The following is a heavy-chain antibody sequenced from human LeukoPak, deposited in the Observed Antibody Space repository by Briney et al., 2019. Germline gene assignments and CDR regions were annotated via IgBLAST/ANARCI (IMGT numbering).Heavy chain of an antibody. CDR1: GFTFSSYW. Sequence: PGGSLRLSCAASGFTFSSYWMSWVRQAPGKGLEWVANIKHDGSEKYYVDSVKGRFAISRDNGKNSLYLQMNSLRVEDMAVYYCARDQGDGYNYYGMDVWGQGTTVTVSS. CDR2: IKHDGSEK. CDR3: ARDQGDGYNYYGMDV. J-gene: IGHJ6*02. D-gene: IGHD5-24*01. V-gene: IGHV3-7*01.